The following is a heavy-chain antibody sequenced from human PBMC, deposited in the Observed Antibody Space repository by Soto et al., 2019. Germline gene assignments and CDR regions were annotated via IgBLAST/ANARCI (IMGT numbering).Heavy chain of an antibody. CDR2: IYPGDSDT. Sequence: HGESLKISCKGSGYSFTSYWIGWVRQMPGKGLEWMGIIYPGDSDTRYSPSFQGQVTISADKSISTAYLQWSSLKASDTAMYYCARSYYYDSSGYPYWGQGTLVTVSS. D-gene: IGHD3-22*01. CDR3: ARSYYYDSSGYPY. CDR1: GYSFTSYW. J-gene: IGHJ4*02. V-gene: IGHV5-51*01.